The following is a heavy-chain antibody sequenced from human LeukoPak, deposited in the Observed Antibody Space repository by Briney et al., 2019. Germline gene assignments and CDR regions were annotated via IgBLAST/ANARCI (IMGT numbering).Heavy chain of an antibody. CDR3: ARVDTMVRGVIRYFNWFDP. D-gene: IGHD3-10*01. Sequence: SETLSLTCAVYGGSFSDYYWSWIRQPPGKGLEWIGEINHSGRTNYNPSLKSRVTISVDTSKNQFSLKLSSVTAADTAVYYCARVDTMVRGVIRYFNWFDPWGQGTLVTVSS. CDR2: INHSGRT. V-gene: IGHV4-34*01. J-gene: IGHJ5*02. CDR1: GGSFSDYY.